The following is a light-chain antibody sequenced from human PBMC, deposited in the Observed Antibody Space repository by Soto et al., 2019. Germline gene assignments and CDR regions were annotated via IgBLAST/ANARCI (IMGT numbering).Light chain of an antibody. CDR3: QQLNSYPPWT. CDR2: AAS. CDR1: QSISSY. V-gene: IGKV1-39*01. J-gene: IGKJ1*01. Sequence: IQMTQSPSSLSASVGDRVTITCRASQSISSYLNWYQQKPGKAPKLLIYAASSLQSGVPSRFSGSGSGTDFTLTISSLQPEDFATYYCQQLNSYPPWTFGQGTKVDIK.